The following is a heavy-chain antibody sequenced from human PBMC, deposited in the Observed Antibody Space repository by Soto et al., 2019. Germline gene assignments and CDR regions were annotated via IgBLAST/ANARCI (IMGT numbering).Heavy chain of an antibody. Sequence: QVLLVESGGGVVQPGTSLRLSCAASGFSFRNYGMHWVRQAPGKGLERVAVTSSDGNTKNYAASVKGQFTIASDTSKNTPYLQMGSLRAVDTALYYCASWVGSYYGSGLDPWGQGTLVIVSS. CDR2: TSSDGNTK. D-gene: IGHD1-26*01. CDR3: ASWVGSYYGSGLDP. V-gene: IGHV3-33*01. CDR1: GFSFRNYG. J-gene: IGHJ5*02.